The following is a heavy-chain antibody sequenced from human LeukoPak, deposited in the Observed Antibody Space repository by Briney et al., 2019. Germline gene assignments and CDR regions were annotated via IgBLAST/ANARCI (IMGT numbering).Heavy chain of an antibody. CDR2: INHSGST. Sequence: SETLSLTCAVYGEPFNGYYWNWIRQSPGKGLEWIGEINHSGSTNYNPSLKSRVTISVDTSKNQFSLKLSSVTAADTAVYYCARHSTFFGVVIIKGRVRGPFDYWGQGTLVTVSS. V-gene: IGHV4-34*01. CDR3: ARHSTFFGVVIIKGRVRGPFDY. J-gene: IGHJ4*02. CDR1: GEPFNGYY. D-gene: IGHD3-3*01.